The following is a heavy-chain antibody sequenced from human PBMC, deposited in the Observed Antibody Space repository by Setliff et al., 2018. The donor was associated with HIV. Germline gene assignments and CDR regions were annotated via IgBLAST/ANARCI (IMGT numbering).Heavy chain of an antibody. V-gene: IGHV4-31*03. D-gene: IGHD6-6*01. Sequence: SETLSLTCSVSGGSINNDIYFWSWIRQHPGKGLEWIGYIYYSGSTYYNPFLKSRITISVDTSKNQFSLRLSSVTAADTAVYYCARSGSSSPYYFDYWGQGTLVTVSS. CDR1: GGSINNDIYF. J-gene: IGHJ4*02. CDR3: ARSGSSSPYYFDY. CDR2: IYYSGST.